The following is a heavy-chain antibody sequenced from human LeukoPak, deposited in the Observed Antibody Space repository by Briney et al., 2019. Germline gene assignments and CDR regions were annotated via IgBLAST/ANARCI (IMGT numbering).Heavy chain of an antibody. Sequence: PSETLSLTCTVSGGSVSSGSYYWRWIRQPPGKGLEWIGYIYYSGSTNYNPSLKSRVTISVDTSKNQFSLKLSSVTAADTAVYYCARDLGPPTAMVDYWGQGTLVTVSS. CDR2: IYYSGST. CDR3: ARDLGPPTAMVDY. D-gene: IGHD5-18*01. V-gene: IGHV4-61*01. CDR1: GGSVSSGSYY. J-gene: IGHJ4*02.